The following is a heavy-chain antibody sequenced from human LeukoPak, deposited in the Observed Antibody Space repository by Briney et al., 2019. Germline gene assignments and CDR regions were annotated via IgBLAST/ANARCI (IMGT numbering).Heavy chain of an antibody. V-gene: IGHV1-2*02. Sequence: ASVKVSCKASGYTFTGYYMHWVRQAPGQGLEWMGWINPNSGGTNYAQKFQGRVTMTRDTSISTAYMELSRLRSDDTAVYYCARDPPYNTSGYLFDYWGQGTLVSVSS. CDR3: ARDPPYNTSGYLFDY. J-gene: IGHJ4*02. CDR2: INPNSGGT. CDR1: GYTFTGYY. D-gene: IGHD3-22*01.